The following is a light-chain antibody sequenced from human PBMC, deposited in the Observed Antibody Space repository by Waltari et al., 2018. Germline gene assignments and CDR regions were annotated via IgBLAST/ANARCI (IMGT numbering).Light chain of an antibody. Sequence: DIVMTQSPDSLAVSLGERATINCKSSQSVFSRPNSKNYLAWFQQKPGQPPKLLIYWATSGESGVPDRFSGSGSRTDFTLTISSLQAEDVAVYYCQQSYSSPRTFGQGTRVQIK. CDR1: QSVFSRPNSKNY. CDR2: WAT. V-gene: IGKV4-1*01. CDR3: QQSYSSPRT. J-gene: IGKJ1*01.